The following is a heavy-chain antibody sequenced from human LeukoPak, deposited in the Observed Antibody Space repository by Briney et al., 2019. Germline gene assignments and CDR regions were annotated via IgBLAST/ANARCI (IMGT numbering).Heavy chain of an antibody. J-gene: IGHJ4*02. Sequence: PGGSLRLSCAASGFTFSSYGMSWVRQAPGKGLEWVSAISGSGSTIYYADSVKGRFTISRDNAKNSLYLQMNSLRAEDTAVYYCGRGGDGYNLDYWGQGTLVTVSS. CDR2: ISGSGSTI. D-gene: IGHD5-24*01. CDR1: GFTFSSYG. V-gene: IGHV3-48*04. CDR3: GRGGDGYNLDY.